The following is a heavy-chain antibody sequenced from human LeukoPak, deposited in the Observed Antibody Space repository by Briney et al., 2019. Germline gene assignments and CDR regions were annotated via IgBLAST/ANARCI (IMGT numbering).Heavy chain of an antibody. CDR2: INHSGST. V-gene: IGHV4-34*01. CDR1: GGSLSGYY. Sequence: PSETLSLTCAVYGGSLSGYYWSWIRQPPGKGLEWIGEINHSGSTNYNPSLKSRVTISVDTSKNQFSLKLSSVTAADTAVYYCARVSGIGHWGQGTLVTVSS. CDR3: ARVSGIGH. J-gene: IGHJ4*02. D-gene: IGHD6-13*01.